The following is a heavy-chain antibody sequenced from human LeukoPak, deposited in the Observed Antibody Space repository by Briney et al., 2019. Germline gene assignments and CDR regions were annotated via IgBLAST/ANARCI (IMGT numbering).Heavy chain of an antibody. CDR3: ATKIDILTASGLGPHSPHYFDY. V-gene: IGHV1-69*13. D-gene: IGHD3-9*01. CDR2: IIPISGTT. J-gene: IGHJ4*02. CDR1: GGTFTTYA. Sequence: SVKVSCKTSGGTFTTYAISWVRQAPGQGLEWMGGIIPISGTTNYAQKSQGRVTITADESTDTAYMELSSLRTEDTAVYYCATKIDILTASGLGPHSPHYFDYWGQGTLVTVSS.